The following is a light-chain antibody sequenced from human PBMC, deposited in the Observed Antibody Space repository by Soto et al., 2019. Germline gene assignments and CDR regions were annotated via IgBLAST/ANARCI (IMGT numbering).Light chain of an antibody. V-gene: IGKV1-13*02. CDR3: QQFNTYPALT. CDR2: DVS. J-gene: IGKJ4*01. CDR1: QGISSA. Sequence: AIQLTQPPSSLSASVGDRVTITCRASQGISSALAWYQQKPGKSPNLLFYDVSSLESGVPSRFSGSGSGTDFTLTISSLQPEDFATYYCQQFNTYPALTFGGGTKVDIK.